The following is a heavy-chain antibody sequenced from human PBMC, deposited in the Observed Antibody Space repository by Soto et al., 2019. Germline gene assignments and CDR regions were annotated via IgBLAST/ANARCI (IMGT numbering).Heavy chain of an antibody. CDR3: SRFIMVGGWFDPNYYHGMDV. CDR2: ISGYNGNT. J-gene: IGHJ6*02. Sequence: QVQLVQSGAEVKKPGASVTVSCKTSGYTFSNNGINWVRQAPGQGLEWTGWISGYNGNTNYAQTVQGRVTMTTDTSTGTVYMELRSLKSDDTAIYYCSRFIMVGGWFDPNYYHGMDVWGQGTTVTVSS. V-gene: IGHV1-18*01. D-gene: IGHD6-19*01. CDR1: GYTFSNNG.